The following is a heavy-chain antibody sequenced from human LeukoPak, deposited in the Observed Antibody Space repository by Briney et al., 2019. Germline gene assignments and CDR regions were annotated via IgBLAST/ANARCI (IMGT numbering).Heavy chain of an antibody. CDR1: GFIFSSYW. Sequence: GGSLRLSCAASGFIFSSYWMSWVRQAPGKGLEWVANIKQDGSEKYYVDSVKGRFTISRDNSKNTLYLQMNSLRAEDTAVYYCAKDTSAYYYDDAFDIWGQGTMVTVSS. CDR2: IKQDGSEK. V-gene: IGHV3-7*03. J-gene: IGHJ3*02. CDR3: AKDTSAYYYDDAFDI. D-gene: IGHD3-22*01.